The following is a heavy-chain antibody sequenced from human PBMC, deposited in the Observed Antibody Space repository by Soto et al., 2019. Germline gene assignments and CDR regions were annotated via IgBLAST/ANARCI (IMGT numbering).Heavy chain of an antibody. V-gene: IGHV3-30*18. CDR1: GFTFSSYG. CDR2: ISYDGSNK. Sequence: PGGSLRLSCAASGFTFSSYGMHWVRQAPGKGLEWVAVISYDGSNKYYADSVKGRFTISRDNSKNTLYLQMNSLRAEDTAVYYCAKGSGYSIPWFDHWGQGTLVTVSS. CDR3: AKGSGYSIPWFDH. J-gene: IGHJ5*02. D-gene: IGHD5-18*01.